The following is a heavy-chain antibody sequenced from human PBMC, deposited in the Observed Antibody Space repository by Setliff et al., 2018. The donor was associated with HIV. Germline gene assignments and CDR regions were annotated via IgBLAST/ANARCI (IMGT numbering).Heavy chain of an antibody. J-gene: IGHJ5*02. D-gene: IGHD3-3*01. V-gene: IGHV4-59*01. Sequence: SETLSLTCTVSGGSISTYYWSWIRQAPRRGLEWIGYIYYTGRTNYNPSLKSRVTMSLDSSKKQFSLKLSSVTAADTAVYFCARDVGGFTVFAVPRGGFDPWGQGTLVTVSS. CDR2: IYYTGRT. CDR3: ARDVGGFTVFAVPRGGFDP. CDR1: GGSISTYY.